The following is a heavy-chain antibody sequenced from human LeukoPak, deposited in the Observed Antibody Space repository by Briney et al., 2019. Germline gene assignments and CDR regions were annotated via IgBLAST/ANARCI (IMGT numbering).Heavy chain of an antibody. Sequence: GGSLRLSCTTSEFTFGGYWMHWVRQGPGKGLVWVSRINRDGTTTTYADSVQGRFTISRDNAKNTLYLQMDTLRVEDTAVYYCASPTTRGITSSYAYLMDVWGRGTTVTVSS. J-gene: IGHJ6*03. CDR1: EFTFGGYW. V-gene: IGHV3-74*01. CDR3: ASPTTRGITSSYAYLMDV. D-gene: IGHD1-20*01. CDR2: INRDGTTT.